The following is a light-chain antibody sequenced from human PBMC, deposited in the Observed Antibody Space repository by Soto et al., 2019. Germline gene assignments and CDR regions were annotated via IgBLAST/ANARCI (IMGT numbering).Light chain of an antibody. CDR3: QVRDVWPT. CDR2: DAS. CDR1: QSVSTS. J-gene: IGKJ1*01. V-gene: IGKV3-11*01. Sequence: IVLTQSPAILSLSPGERAALSCRASQSVSTSLAWYQHKPGQAPRLIIYDASKRAPGLPARFSGSGSGADFTLTISSLEPEDFAVYYCQVRDVWPTFGQGTKV.